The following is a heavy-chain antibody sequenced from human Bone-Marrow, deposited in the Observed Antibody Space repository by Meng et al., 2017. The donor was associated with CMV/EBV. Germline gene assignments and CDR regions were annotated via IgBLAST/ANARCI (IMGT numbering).Heavy chain of an antibody. Sequence: GGSLRLSCAASGFMFSSSGMHWVRQAPGKGLEWVASIRYDGLGKYHVDSVKGRFTISRDNSQHRLYLQMNSLRAEDTAVYYCAKEVRGSIDYWGQGTLVTVSS. V-gene: IGHV3-30*02. CDR1: GFMFSSSG. CDR2: IRYDGLGK. D-gene: IGHD1-26*01. J-gene: IGHJ4*02. CDR3: AKEVRGSIDY.